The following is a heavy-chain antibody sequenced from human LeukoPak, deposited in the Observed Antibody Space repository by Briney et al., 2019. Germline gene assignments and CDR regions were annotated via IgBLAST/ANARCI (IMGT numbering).Heavy chain of an antibody. J-gene: IGHJ4*02. CDR1: GFTFSTYW. D-gene: IGHD3-22*01. Sequence: GGSLRLSCAASGFTFSTYWMHWVRQAPGKGLEWVAVISSDGNNKNYVDSVKGRFTFSRDNSKNTLYLQMNSLRAEDTAVYYCAKGNDIGGYYYPHLDYWGQGTLVTVSS. CDR3: AKGNDIGGYYYPHLDY. V-gene: IGHV3-30*18. CDR2: ISSDGNNK.